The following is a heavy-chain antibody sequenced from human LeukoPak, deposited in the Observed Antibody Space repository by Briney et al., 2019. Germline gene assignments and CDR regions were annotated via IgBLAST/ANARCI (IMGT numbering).Heavy chain of an antibody. CDR3: ARDRTWIQLWPDPWFDY. J-gene: IGHJ4*02. CDR1: GYTFTSYG. CDR2: ISAYNGNT. V-gene: IGHV1-18*01. Sequence: PEASVKVSCKASGYTFTSYGISWVRQAPGQGLEWMGWISAYNGNTNYAQKLQGRVTMTTDTSTSTAYMELRSLRSDDTAVYYCARDRTWIQLWPDPWFDYWGQGTLVTVSS. D-gene: IGHD5-18*01.